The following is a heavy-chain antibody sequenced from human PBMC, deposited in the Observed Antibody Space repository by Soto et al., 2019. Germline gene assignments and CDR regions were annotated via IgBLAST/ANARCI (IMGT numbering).Heavy chain of an antibody. Sequence: PSETLSLTCTVSGGSISSYYWSWIRQPPGKGLEWIGYIYYSGSTNYNPSLKSRVTISVDTSKNQFSLKLSSVTAADTAVYYCARRKGFCFDYGGQGTLVTVSS. CDR3: ARRKGFCFDY. V-gene: IGHV4-59*08. CDR1: GGSISSYY. CDR2: IYYSGST. D-gene: IGHD3-3*01. J-gene: IGHJ4*02.